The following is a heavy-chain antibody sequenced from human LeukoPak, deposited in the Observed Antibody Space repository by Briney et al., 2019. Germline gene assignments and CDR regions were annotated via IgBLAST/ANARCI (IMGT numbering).Heavy chain of an antibody. V-gene: IGHV1-18*01. CDR2: ISAYNGNT. Sequence: ASVKVSCKASGYTFTSYGISWVRQAPGQGLEWMGWISAYNGNTNYAQKFQGRVTMTRDTSTSTVYMELSSLRSEDTAVYYCARAGGYSYGYGEDYFDYWGQGTLVTVSS. CDR3: ARAGGYSYGYGEDYFDY. J-gene: IGHJ4*02. CDR1: GYTFTSYG. D-gene: IGHD5-18*01.